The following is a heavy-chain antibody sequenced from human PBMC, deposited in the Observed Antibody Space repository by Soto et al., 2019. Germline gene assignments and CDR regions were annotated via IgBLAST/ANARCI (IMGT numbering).Heavy chain of an antibody. D-gene: IGHD3-22*01. Sequence: SATLSLTCTVSGGSISSGGYYWSWIRQHPGKGLEWIGYIYYSGSTYYNPSLKSRVTISVDTSKNQFSLKLSSVTAADTAVYYCASRGGYEDHYYYYGMDVWGQGTTVTVSS. CDR2: IYYSGST. J-gene: IGHJ6*02. CDR1: GGSISSGGYY. V-gene: IGHV4-31*03. CDR3: ASRGGYEDHYYYYGMDV.